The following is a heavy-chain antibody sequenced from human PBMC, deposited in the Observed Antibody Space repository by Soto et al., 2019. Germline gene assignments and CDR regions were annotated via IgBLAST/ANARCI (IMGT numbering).Heavy chain of an antibody. Sequence: QVLLVDSGGGVVQPGRSLRLSCAASGFTFSSYAMNWVRQAPGKGLEWVALISYDGSNKYYADSVRGRFTISRDSSTNTLFLQMTSLRAADTAVYYCGRCTSTSCHLGSDYWGQGTLVTVSS. V-gene: IGHV3-30-3*01. D-gene: IGHD2-2*01. CDR2: ISYDGSNK. CDR3: GRCTSTSCHLGSDY. CDR1: GFTFSSYA. J-gene: IGHJ4*02.